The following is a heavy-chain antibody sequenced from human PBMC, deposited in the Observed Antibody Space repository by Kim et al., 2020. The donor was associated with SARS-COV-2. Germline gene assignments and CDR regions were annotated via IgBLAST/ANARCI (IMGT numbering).Heavy chain of an antibody. CDR2: IYSGGST. CDR3: VRFFQAAKRGNWFDP. CDR1: GFTVSSNY. D-gene: IGHD6-13*01. V-gene: IGHV3-53*01. Sequence: GGSLRLSCASSGFTVSSNYMSWVRQAPGKGLEWVSVIYSGGSTYYADSVKGRFTISRDNSKNTLYLQMNSLRAEDTAVYYCVRFFQAAKRGNWFDPWGQGTLVTVSS. J-gene: IGHJ5*02.